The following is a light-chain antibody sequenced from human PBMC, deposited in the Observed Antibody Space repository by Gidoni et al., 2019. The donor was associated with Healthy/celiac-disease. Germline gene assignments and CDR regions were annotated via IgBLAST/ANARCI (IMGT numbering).Light chain of an antibody. CDR1: QGISSY. Sequence: DIQLTQSPSFLSASVGDRVTITCRASQGISSYLDCYQQQPGKAPKLLIYAASTLPSGVPSKFSGSGSGTEFTLTISSLQAEDFATYYCQQLNSYLLFXPXTKVDIK. V-gene: IGKV1-9*01. J-gene: IGKJ3*01. CDR2: AAS. CDR3: QQLNSYLL.